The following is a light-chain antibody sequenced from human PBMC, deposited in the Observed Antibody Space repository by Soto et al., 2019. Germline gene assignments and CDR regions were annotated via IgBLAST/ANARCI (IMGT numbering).Light chain of an antibody. Sequence: GDRFTITCRASQSIGVWLAWYQQKPGKAPKLLIYDASNLQTGVPSRFSGSGSGTEFTLTISSLQPDDFATYYCQQYDVDSGTFGQGTKVDIK. CDR3: QQYDVDSGT. CDR2: DAS. J-gene: IGKJ1*01. CDR1: QSIGVW. V-gene: IGKV1-5*01.